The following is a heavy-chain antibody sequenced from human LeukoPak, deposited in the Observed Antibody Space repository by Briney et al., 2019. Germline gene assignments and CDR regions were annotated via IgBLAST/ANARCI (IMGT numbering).Heavy chain of an antibody. D-gene: IGHD3-10*01. J-gene: IGHJ4*02. CDR2: IRSDGDRS. CDR1: GFTFSSYA. CDR3: VKTEFGSRYYFDY. V-gene: IGHV3-64D*06. Sequence: PGGSLRLSCSASGFTFSSYAMHWDRQAPGKGLEFVSAIRSDGDRSYYADSVKSRFTISRDNSKNTLYLQMSSLRAEDTAVYYCVKTEFGSRYYFDYWGQGTLVTVSS.